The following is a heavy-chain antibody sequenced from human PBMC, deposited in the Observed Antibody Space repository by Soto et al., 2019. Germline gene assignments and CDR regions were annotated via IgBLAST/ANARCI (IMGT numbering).Heavy chain of an antibody. Sequence: QTMRLTGSVCGATNSSGGYYWSWSHAHPGKDLEWMGYIYYSGSTYYDPSLKSRLTMTVDTSNNQSSLKVCSVTAAYTAVYYCTRDNSPDSDFWSGWANQCDPLGQVTLGIVSS. CDR2: IYYSGST. V-gene: IGHV4-31*03. CDR1: GATNSSGGYY. CDR3: TRDNSPDSDFWSGWANQCDP. J-gene: IGHJ5*02. D-gene: IGHD3-3*01.